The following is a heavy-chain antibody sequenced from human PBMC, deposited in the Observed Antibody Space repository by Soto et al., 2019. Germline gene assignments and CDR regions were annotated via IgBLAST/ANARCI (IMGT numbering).Heavy chain of an antibody. D-gene: IGHD1-26*01. CDR2: TYYRSKWYY. V-gene: IGHV6-1*01. CDR3: ARGEQYSGRIFDD. Sequence: PSQTLSLTCAITGDSVSSNSAGWSWVRQSPSRGLEWLGMTYYRSKWYYEYAVSVRGRITINPDTSKNQYSLQLNSVTPEDTAVYFCARGEQYSGRIFDDWGQGTLVTVSS. J-gene: IGHJ4*01. CDR1: GDSVSSNSAG.